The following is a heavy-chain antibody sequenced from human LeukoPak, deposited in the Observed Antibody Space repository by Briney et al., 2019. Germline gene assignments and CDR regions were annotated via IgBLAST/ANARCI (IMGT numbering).Heavy chain of an antibody. D-gene: IGHD3-10*01. V-gene: IGHV1-69*01. CDR2: IIPIFGTT. CDR1: GGTFSSYA. J-gene: IGHJ4*02. Sequence: SVKVSCKASGGTFSSYAISWERQAPGQGLEWMRGIIPIFGTTNYAQKFQGRVTITADESTSTAYMELSSLRSEDTAVYYCARGAKFGELLSFDYWGQGTLVTVSS. CDR3: ARGAKFGELLSFDY.